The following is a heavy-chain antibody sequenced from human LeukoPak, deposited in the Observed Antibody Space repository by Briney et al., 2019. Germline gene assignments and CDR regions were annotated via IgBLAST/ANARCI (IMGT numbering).Heavy chain of an antibody. D-gene: IGHD3-10*01. CDR1: GFTLSSYA. CDR3: AKRSVYYGSGSYSYYFDY. J-gene: IGHJ4*02. Sequence: GGSLRLACAASGFTLSSYAMSWVRQAPGKGLELVAAIKCCGGSTYYADCVKGRFTISRDNSKNTLYLQMNSLRAEDTAVYYCAKRSVYYGSGSYSYYFDYWGQGTLVTVSS. V-gene: IGHV3-23*01. CDR2: IKCCGGST.